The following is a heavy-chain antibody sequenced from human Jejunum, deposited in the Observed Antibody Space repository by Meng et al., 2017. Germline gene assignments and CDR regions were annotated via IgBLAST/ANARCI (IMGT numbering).Heavy chain of an antibody. V-gene: IGHV6-1*01. J-gene: IGHJ4*02. Sequence: QIQLQQSGPGLVKPSQTPSLTCAISGDSVFSNSAGWNWIRQSPSRGLEWLGRTYYRSKWYIDYAVSVKSRITINPDTSKNQFSLHLNSVTPEDTAVYYCAGGGLVRSTRGYFDYWGQGTLVTVS. CDR1: GDSVFSNSAG. D-gene: IGHD1-26*01. CDR3: AGGGLVRSTRGYFDY. CDR2: TYYRSKWYI.